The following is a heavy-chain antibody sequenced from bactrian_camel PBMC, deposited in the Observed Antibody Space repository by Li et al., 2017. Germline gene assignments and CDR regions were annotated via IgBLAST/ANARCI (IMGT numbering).Heavy chain of an antibody. CDR2: IATGSGNT. D-gene: IGHD1*01. J-gene: IGHJ4*01. V-gene: IGHV3S40*01. CDR1: GFDFSSYA. Sequence: VQLVESGGDLVRPGGSLRLSCTASGFDFSSYAMSWFRQAPGKEREGVAHIATGSGNTYYADSVKGRFTISQDNAKNTLNLQMNNLKPEDTAVYYCVTSFGWRFYHYWGQGTQVTVS. CDR3: VTSFGWRFYHY.